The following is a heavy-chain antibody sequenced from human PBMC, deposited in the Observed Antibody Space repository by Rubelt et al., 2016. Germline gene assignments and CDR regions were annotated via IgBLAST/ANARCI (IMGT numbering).Heavy chain of an antibody. CDR3: ARLREARGSSSLHFDY. V-gene: IGHV4-59*12. CDR2: VYYSGST. D-gene: IGHD6-6*01. J-gene: IGHJ4*02. Sequence: QVQLQESGPGLVKPSETLSLTCTVSGGSISNDYWSWIRLPPGKGLEWIGYVYYSGSTNYNPSLKSRVTISVDTSKNQFSLKLSSVTAADTAVYYCARLREARGSSSLHFDYWGQGTLVTVSS. CDR1: GGSISNDY.